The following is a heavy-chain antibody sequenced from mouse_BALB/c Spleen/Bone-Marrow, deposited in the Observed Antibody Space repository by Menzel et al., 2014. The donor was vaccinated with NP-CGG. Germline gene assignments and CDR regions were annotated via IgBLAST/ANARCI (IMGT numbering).Heavy chain of an antibody. D-gene: IGHD1-1*01. CDR2: IRNKANGYTT. V-gene: IGHV7-3*02. CDR3: ARGVVATDY. Sequence: EVKLVESGGGLVQPRGSLRLSCATSGFTFXDYYMSWVRQPPGEALEWLGFIRNKANGYTTEYSTSVKGRFTISRDNSQSILYLQMNTLRAEDSATYYCARGVVATDYWGQGTTLTVSS. J-gene: IGHJ2*01. CDR1: GFTFXDYY.